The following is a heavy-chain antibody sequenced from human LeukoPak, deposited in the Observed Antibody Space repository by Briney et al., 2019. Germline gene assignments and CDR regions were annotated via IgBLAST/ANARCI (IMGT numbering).Heavy chain of an antibody. J-gene: IGHJ4*02. CDR1: GFTLITND. V-gene: IGHV3-53*01. CDR3: ARGVEALAANTLAY. Sequence: GGSLRLSCAASGFTLITNDMTWVRQAPGKGVEWVSVLYSDGNTKYADSVQGRFTISRDNSKNTLYLEINSLSPDDTAVYYCARGVEALAANTLAYWGEGTLVTVSS. CDR2: LYSDGNT. D-gene: IGHD6-19*01.